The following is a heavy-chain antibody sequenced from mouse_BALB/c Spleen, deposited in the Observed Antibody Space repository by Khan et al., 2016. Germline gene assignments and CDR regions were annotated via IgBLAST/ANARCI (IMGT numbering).Heavy chain of an antibody. D-gene: IGHD1-1*02. V-gene: IGHV12-3*02. J-gene: IGHJ1*01. CDR3: AGDSYGYWYFDV. CDR1: GFPITSGYY. Sequence: VQLQESGPGLVKPSQSLFLACSITGFPITSGYYWIWIRQSPGKRLEWMGYITHSGETFYNPSLQSPISITRETSKNQFFLQLNSVTTEDTAMYYCAGDSYGYWYFDVWGAGTTVTVSS. CDR2: ITHSGET.